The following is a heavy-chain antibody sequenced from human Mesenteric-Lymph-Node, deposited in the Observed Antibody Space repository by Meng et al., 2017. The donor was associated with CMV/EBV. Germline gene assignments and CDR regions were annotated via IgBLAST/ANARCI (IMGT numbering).Heavy chain of an antibody. V-gene: IGHV2-5*02. CDR3: AHSSGIAAAGPFYFDY. CDR1: GFSLSTSGVG. CDR2: IYWDDDK. D-gene: IGHD6-13*01. J-gene: IGHJ4*02. Sequence: QITLKESGPTLVKPTQTLTLTCPFSGFSLSTSGVGVGWIRQPPGKALEWLALIYWDDDKRYSPSLKSRPTIAKDTSKNQVVLTMTNMDPVDTATYYCAHSSGIAAAGPFYFDYWGQGTLVTVSS.